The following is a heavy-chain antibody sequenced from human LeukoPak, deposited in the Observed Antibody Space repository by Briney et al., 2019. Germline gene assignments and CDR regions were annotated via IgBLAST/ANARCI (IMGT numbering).Heavy chain of an antibody. D-gene: IGHD6-19*01. CDR2: ISSSSSYI. CDR3: ARGGSSGWWALDI. Sequence: GGSLRLSCAASGFTSSSYSMNWARQAPGKGLEWVSSISSSSSYIYYADSVKGRFTISRDNAKNSLYLQMNSLRAEDTAVYYCARGGSSGWWALDIWGQGTMVTVSS. J-gene: IGHJ3*02. CDR1: GFTSSSYS. V-gene: IGHV3-21*01.